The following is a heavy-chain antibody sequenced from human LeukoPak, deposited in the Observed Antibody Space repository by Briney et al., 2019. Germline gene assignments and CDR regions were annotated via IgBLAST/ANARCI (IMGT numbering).Heavy chain of an antibody. D-gene: IGHD1-26*01. V-gene: IGHV3-21*01. CDR1: GFIFSDYN. Sequence: GGSLRLSCAASGFIFSDYNMNWVRQAPGKGLEWVSSISSSSTYIFYADSVKGRFTISRDNAKNSVYLQMNSLRAEDAAVFYCARVSGGYFDYWGQGTLVTVSS. CDR3: ARVSGGYFDY. CDR2: ISSSSTYI. J-gene: IGHJ4*02.